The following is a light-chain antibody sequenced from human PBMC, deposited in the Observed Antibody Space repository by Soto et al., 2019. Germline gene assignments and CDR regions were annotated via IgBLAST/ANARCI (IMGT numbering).Light chain of an antibody. Sequence: EIVLTQSPGTLSLSPGERATLSCRASHTISSSYLAWYQQKPGQAPRLLMYGISRRATGIPDRFSGSGSGKDFTLTITRLEPEDFAVYYCQQYVTSSPRTFGKGTKVEIK. CDR3: QQYVTSSPRT. CDR2: GIS. J-gene: IGKJ1*01. CDR1: HTISSSY. V-gene: IGKV3-20*01.